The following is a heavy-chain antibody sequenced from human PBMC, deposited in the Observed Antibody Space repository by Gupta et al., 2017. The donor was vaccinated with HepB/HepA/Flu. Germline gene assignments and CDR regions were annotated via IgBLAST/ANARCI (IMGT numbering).Heavy chain of an antibody. CDR3: AREDNSDTFDI. J-gene: IGHJ3*02. V-gene: IGHV3-21*01. CDR1: GFTFSSYS. CDR2: ISSSSSYI. Sequence: EVQLVESGGGLVKPGGSLRLSCAASGFTFSSYSMNWVRQAPGKGLEWVSSISSSSSYIYYADSLKGRFTISRDNAKNSLYLQMNNLRAEDTAVYYCAREDNSDTFDIWGQGTMVTVSS. D-gene: IGHD4-23*01.